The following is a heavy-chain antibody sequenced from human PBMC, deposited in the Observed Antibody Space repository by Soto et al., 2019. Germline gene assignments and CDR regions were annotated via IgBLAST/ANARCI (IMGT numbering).Heavy chain of an antibody. D-gene: IGHD2-15*01. CDR1: GFSFSSYT. Sequence: GGSLRLSCTASGFSFSSYTMNWVRQAPGKGLQWVASITNRGTHTYSADSVKGRFTISRDNDKNSLYLQMNNLRAEDTATYYCTRAHEVAWFDSWGLGTLVTVS. CDR2: ITNRGTHT. V-gene: IGHV3-21*04. J-gene: IGHJ5*01. CDR3: TRAHEVAWFDS.